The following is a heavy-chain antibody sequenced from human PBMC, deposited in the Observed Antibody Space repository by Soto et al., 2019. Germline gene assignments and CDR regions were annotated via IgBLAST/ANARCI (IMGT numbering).Heavy chain of an antibody. CDR3: ARDVTCYSGNAFDI. V-gene: IGHV1-69*01. J-gene: IGHJ3*02. D-gene: IGHD3-9*01. CDR2: IIPISGKA. Sequence: QVQLVQSGAEVKKPGSSVKVSCKASGGTFGSHALSWLRQAPGQGLEWVGGIIPISGKAIYAPRFQGRVAITAAESTNTAYLDLRSLRSEDTAMYYCARDVTCYSGNAFDIWGQGTMVTVSS. CDR1: GGTFGSHA.